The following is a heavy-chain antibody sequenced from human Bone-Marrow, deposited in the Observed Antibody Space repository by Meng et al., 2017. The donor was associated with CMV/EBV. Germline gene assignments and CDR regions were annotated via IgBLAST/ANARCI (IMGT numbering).Heavy chain of an antibody. CDR1: GFTFSTYW. CDR3: TRDQGYNYGSDAFDI. Sequence: ESLKISCAASGFTFSTYWMHWVRQVPGKGLVWVSRTNSDGSSRTYADSVKGRFTISRDNVKNTLYLQMSSLRADDTAIYYCTRDQGYNYGSDAFDIWGQGTMVTVSS. V-gene: IGHV3-74*03. J-gene: IGHJ3*02. CDR2: TNSDGSSR. D-gene: IGHD5-18*01.